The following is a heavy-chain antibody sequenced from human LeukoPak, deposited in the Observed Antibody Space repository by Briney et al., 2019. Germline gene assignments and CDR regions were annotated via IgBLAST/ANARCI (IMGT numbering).Heavy chain of an antibody. Sequence: GASVKVSCKASGYTFTDYGISWVRQAPGQGLEWMGWISADNGKTIYAQKFQGRVTMTTDTSTSTTYMELRSLRSDDTAVYYCARYFYQSIAYFSYYYYMDVWGKGTTVTISS. CDR3: ARYFYQSIAYFSYYYYMDV. J-gene: IGHJ6*03. CDR2: ISADNGKT. D-gene: IGHD2/OR15-2a*01. V-gene: IGHV1-18*01. CDR1: GYTFTDYG.